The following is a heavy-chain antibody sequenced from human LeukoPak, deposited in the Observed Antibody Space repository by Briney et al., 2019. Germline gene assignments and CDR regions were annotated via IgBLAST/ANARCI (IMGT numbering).Heavy chain of an antibody. D-gene: IGHD5/OR15-5a*01. CDR2: ISSSGST. CDR1: GGSIISHY. Sequence: PSETLSRTCTGSGGSIISHYWIWIRQSPGKGLEWIGDISSSGSTGYNPSLRSRVTISLDTSRNQVSLGLISVTAADTAVDYCARGALRDFYALFYMDVWGKGTTVTVSS. J-gene: IGHJ6*03. V-gene: IGHV4-59*11. CDR3: ARGALRDFYALFYMDV.